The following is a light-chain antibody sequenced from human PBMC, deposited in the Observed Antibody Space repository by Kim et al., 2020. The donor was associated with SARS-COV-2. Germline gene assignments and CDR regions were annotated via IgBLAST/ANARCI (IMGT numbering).Light chain of an antibody. CDR3: QQRKNWPLT. J-gene: IGKJ4*01. Sequence: EIVLTQSPATLSLSPGERATLSCRASQTVNNFLAWYQQKPGQAPRLLIYDASNRATGIPARFSGSGSGTDFTLTISSLEPEDFAVYYCQQRKNWPLTFGGGTKLEIK. CDR1: QTVNNF. CDR2: DAS. V-gene: IGKV3-11*01.